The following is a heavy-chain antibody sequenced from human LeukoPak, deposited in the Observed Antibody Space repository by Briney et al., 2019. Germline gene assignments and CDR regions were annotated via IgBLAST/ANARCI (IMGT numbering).Heavy chain of an antibody. CDR3: ARYTAMVPFDY. CDR2: IYYDGNT. CDR1: GGYIRGYH. J-gene: IGHJ4*02. D-gene: IGHD5-18*01. V-gene: IGHV4-59*01. Sequence: PSETLSLTCSVSGGYIRGYHWSWIRQPPGKGLEWIGYIYYDGNTNYNPSLKSRVTISVDTSKNQFSLKLRSVTAADTAVYYCARYTAMVPFDYWGQGTLVTVSS.